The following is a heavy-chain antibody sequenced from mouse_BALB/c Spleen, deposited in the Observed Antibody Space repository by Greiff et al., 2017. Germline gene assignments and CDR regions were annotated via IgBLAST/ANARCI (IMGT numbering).Heavy chain of an antibody. CDR2: INPGSGGT. D-gene: IGHD2-1*01. CDR3: ARADGNYEVDY. J-gene: IGHJ2*01. CDR1: GYAFTNYL. V-gene: IGHV1-54*01. Sequence: VQLQQSGAELVSPGTSVKVSCKASGYAFTNYLIEWVKLRPGQGLEWIGVINPGSGGTNYNEKFKGKATLTADKSSSTAYMQLSSLTSDDSAVYFCARADGNYEVDYWGQGTTLTVSS.